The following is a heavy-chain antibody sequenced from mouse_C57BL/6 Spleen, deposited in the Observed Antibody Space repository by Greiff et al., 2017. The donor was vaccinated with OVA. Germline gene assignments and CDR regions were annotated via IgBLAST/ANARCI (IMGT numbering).Heavy chain of an antibody. CDR1: GFNIKDDY. CDR3: TTNYYYGSSYAMDY. D-gene: IGHD1-1*01. CDR2: IDPENGDT. Sequence: EVMLVESGAELVRPGASVKLSCTASGFNIKDDYMHWVKQRPEQGLEWIGWIDPENGDTEYASKFQGKATITADTSSNTAYLQLSSLTSEDTAVYYCTTNYYYGSSYAMDYWGQGTSVTVSS. J-gene: IGHJ4*01. V-gene: IGHV14-4*01.